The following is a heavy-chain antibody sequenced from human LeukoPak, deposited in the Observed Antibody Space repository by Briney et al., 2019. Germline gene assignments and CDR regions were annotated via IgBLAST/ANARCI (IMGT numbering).Heavy chain of an antibody. Sequence: PGGSLRLSCAASGFTFSSYSMNWVRQAPGKGLEWVSSISSSSSYIYYADSVKGRFTISRDNAKNSLYLQMNSLRAEDTAVYYCARRGEQWFGELLIPYYYYYYMDVWGKGTTVTVSS. CDR2: ISSSSSYI. CDR3: ARRGEQWFGELLIPYYYYYYMDV. D-gene: IGHD3-10*01. CDR1: GFTFSSYS. J-gene: IGHJ6*03. V-gene: IGHV3-21*01.